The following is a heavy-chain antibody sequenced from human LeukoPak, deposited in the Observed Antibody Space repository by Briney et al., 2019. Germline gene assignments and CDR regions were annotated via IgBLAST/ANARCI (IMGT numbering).Heavy chain of an antibody. Sequence: ASVKVSCKASGYTFTGYYMHWVRQAPGQGLEWMGWINPNSGGTNYAQKFQGRVTMTRDTSISTAYMELSRLRSDDTAVYYCARDRETYYYGSGSYYPYYYYYMDVWAKGPRSPSP. J-gene: IGHJ6*03. CDR2: INPNSGGT. CDR1: GYTFTGYY. V-gene: IGHV1-2*02. CDR3: ARDRETYYYGSGSYYPYYYYYMDV. D-gene: IGHD3-10*01.